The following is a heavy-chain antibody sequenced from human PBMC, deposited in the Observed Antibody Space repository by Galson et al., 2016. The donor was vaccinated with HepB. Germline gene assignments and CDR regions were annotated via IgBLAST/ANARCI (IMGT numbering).Heavy chain of an antibody. CDR3: ARSTVAGN. Sequence: SLRLSCATSGFTFRLYAMTWVRQAPGKGLEWVSAIARAGVTYYADSVKGRFTISRDNSNNTLFLQMNSLRVEDTAVYYCARSTVAGNWGQGTLVSVSS. CDR1: GFTFRLYA. D-gene: IGHD6-19*01. J-gene: IGHJ4*02. CDR2: IARAGVT. V-gene: IGHV3-23*01.